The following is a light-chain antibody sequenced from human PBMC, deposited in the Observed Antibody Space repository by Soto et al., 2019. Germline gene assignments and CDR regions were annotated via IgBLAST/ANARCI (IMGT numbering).Light chain of an antibody. Sequence: ETVMTQSPATLSVSPGERVTLSCSASQSVSLNLGWYQQKPGQPPRLLIYGASTRATGIPARFSGSGSGTEFTLTISSLQSDDLGVYYCHQYHDWPNTFGQGTKLEIK. J-gene: IGKJ2*01. V-gene: IGKV3-15*01. CDR3: HQYHDWPNT. CDR1: QSVSLN. CDR2: GAS.